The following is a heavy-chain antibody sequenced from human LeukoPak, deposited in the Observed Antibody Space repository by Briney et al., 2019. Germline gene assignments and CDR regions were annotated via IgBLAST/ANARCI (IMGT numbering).Heavy chain of an antibody. J-gene: IGHJ4*02. CDR3: ARAPRDCGGDCYLDY. D-gene: IGHD2-21*02. CDR1: GYTFTGYY. V-gene: IGHV1-2*02. CDR2: INPNSGGT. Sequence: ASVKVSCKASGYTFTGYYMHWVRQAPGQGLEWMGWINPNSGGTNYAQKFQGRVTMTRDTSISTAYMELSRLRSDDTAVYYCARAPRDCGGDCYLDYWGQGTLVTVSS.